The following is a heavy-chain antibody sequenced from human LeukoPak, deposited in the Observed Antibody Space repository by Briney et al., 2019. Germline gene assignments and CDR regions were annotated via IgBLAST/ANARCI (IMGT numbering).Heavy chain of an antibody. V-gene: IGHV1-2*02. CDR2: INPNRGGT. CDR3: ARDNDSRDPPHFDY. D-gene: IGHD3-16*01. CDR1: GYTFTGYY. J-gene: IGHJ4*02. Sequence: ASVKVSCKASGYTFTGYYMHWVRQAPGQGLEWMGWINPNRGGTNYAQKFQGRVTMTRDTSITTTYMELNRLRSDDTAVYYCARDNDSRDPPHFDYWGQGTLVTVSS.